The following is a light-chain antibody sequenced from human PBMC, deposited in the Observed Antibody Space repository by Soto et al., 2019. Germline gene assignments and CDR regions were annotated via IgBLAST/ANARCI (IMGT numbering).Light chain of an antibody. CDR3: SSHAGVNNVV. Sequence: QSALTQPPSASGSPGQSITISCTGTSSDVGGYNYVSWYQQHPGKAPKLMIYEVTKRPSGVPDRFSGSKSDNTASLTVSGLLAEDEADYYCSSHAGVNNVVFGAGTQLTVL. V-gene: IGLV2-8*01. CDR1: SSDVGGYNY. CDR2: EVT. J-gene: IGLJ3*02.